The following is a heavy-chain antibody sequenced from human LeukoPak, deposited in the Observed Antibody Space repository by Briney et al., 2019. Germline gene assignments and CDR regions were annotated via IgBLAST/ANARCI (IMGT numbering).Heavy chain of an antibody. CDR2: ISTSSGTI. Sequence: GGSLRLSCAASGFTFSSYNLNWVRQAPGKGLEWVSYISTSSGTIFYADSVKGRFTISRDNAKNSLYLQMNSLRAEDTAVYYCARGGDPDYWGQGTLVTVSS. V-gene: IGHV3-48*04. D-gene: IGHD2-21*02. J-gene: IGHJ4*02. CDR1: GFTFSSYN. CDR3: ARGGDPDY.